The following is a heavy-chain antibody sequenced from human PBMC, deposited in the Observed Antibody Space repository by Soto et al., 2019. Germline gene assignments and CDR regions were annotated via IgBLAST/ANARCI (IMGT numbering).Heavy chain of an antibody. J-gene: IGHJ6*02. V-gene: IGHV4-4*07. CDR3: ARGPRGQLSGMDV. Sequence: GTLSLTCTVGDGSISGYYWSWTRQSAGKGLEWIGRIYSTGITDKNPSFKSRVTMSVDTSKNQLVLKLRSVTAAATAVYYCARGPRGQLSGMDVWGQGTTVTVSS. D-gene: IGHD3-10*01. CDR1: DGSISGYY. CDR2: IYSTGIT.